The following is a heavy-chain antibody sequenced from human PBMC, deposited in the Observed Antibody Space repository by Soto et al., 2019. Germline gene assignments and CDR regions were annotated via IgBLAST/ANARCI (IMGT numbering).Heavy chain of an antibody. D-gene: IGHD2-2*01. CDR1: GFTFSSYA. Sequence: EVQLLESGGGLVQPGGSLRLSCAASGFTFSSYAMSWVRQAPGKGLEWVSAISGSGGSTYYADSVKGRFTISRDNYKNALDLQMNSLRAEDTAVYYCAKRPEIVVVPAAGFDYWGQGTLVTVSS. CDR2: ISGSGGST. CDR3: AKRPEIVVVPAAGFDY. J-gene: IGHJ4*02. V-gene: IGHV3-23*01.